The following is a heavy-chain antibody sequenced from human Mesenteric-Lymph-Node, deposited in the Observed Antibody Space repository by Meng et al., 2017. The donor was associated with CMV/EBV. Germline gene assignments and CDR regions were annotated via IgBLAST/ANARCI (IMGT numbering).Heavy chain of an antibody. CDR1: GGSISSSSYY. V-gene: IGHV4-39*07. CDR3: ARLQCGGGDCYRYYYYYYGMDV. J-gene: IGHJ6*02. D-gene: IGHD2-21*01. CDR2: IYYSGST. Sequence: SETLSLTCTVSGGSISSSSYYWGWIRQPPGKGLEWLGSIYYSGSTNYNPSLKSRVTISVDTSKNQFSLKLSSVTAADTAVYYCARLQCGGGDCYRYYYYYYGMDVWGQGTTVTVSS.